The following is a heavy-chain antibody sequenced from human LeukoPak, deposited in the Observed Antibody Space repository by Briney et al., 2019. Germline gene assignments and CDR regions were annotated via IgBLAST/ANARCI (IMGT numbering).Heavy chain of an antibody. CDR2: IGGSGGST. D-gene: IGHD3-10*01. J-gene: IGHJ4*02. Sequence: GGSLRLSCAVSGFTFSSYAMTWVRQAPGKGLEWVSSIGGSGGSTYYAASVKGRFTISRDNSKKPLYLQMNSLRAEDMAVYYCTKVETTAGAPLRGFDYWGQGTRVTVSS. CDR3: TKVETTAGAPLRGFDY. CDR1: GFTFSSYA. V-gene: IGHV3-23*01.